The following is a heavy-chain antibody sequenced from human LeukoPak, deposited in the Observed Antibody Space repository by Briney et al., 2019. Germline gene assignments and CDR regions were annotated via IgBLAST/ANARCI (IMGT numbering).Heavy chain of an antibody. V-gene: IGHV1-2*02. CDR2: ISPINGDT. CDR1: GYTFTDSY. D-gene: IGHD3-10*01. Sequence: GSVKVSCKPSGYTFTDSYIHWVRQAPGVGLQWMGWISPINGDTKDAEDFRDRVTMTRDTHISTAYMELTGLTPDDTAVYYCVRSPIGASAYWGRGTLVTVSS. CDR3: VRSPIGASAY. J-gene: IGHJ4*02.